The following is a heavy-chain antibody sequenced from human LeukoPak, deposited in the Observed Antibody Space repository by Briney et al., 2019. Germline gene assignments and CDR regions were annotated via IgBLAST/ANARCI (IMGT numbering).Heavy chain of an antibody. Sequence: SETLSLTCTVSGGSISSSSYYWGWIRQPPGKGLEWIGSIYYSGSTNYNPSLKSRVTISVDTSKNQFSLKLSSVTAADTAVYYCARGVDWFDPWGQGTLVTVSS. CDR3: ARGVDWFDP. CDR1: GGSISSSSYY. CDR2: IYYSGST. D-gene: IGHD2-15*01. J-gene: IGHJ5*02. V-gene: IGHV4-39*07.